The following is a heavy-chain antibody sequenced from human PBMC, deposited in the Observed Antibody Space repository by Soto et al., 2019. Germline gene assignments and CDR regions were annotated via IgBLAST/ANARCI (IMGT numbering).Heavy chain of an antibody. J-gene: IGHJ4*02. V-gene: IGHV5-51*01. CDR2: IXXCXXXX. Sequence: PGESLKISGKGSGYSFTSYWICWVRQMPGKGLXGMXXIXXCXXXXXYXXSFHGKVTISADKSINTAYLQWNSLEASDTAFYFCARSPRSSPYFDYWGQGALVTVSS. CDR1: GYSFTSYW. CDR3: ARSPRSSPYFDY. D-gene: IGHD6-13*01.